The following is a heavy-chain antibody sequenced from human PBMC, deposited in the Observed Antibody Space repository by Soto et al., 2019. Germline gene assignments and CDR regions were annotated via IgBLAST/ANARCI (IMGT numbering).Heavy chain of an antibody. CDR1: GYTFTSYA. CDR3: AKDRYSSSWPYYGMDV. V-gene: IGHV1-3*01. CDR2: INAGNGNT. D-gene: IGHD6-13*01. J-gene: IGHJ6*02. Sequence: ASVKVSCKASGYTFTSYAMHWVRQAPGQRLEWMGWINAGNGNTKYSQKFQGRVTITRDTSASTAYMELSSLRSEDTAVYYCAKDRYSSSWPYYGMDVWGQGTTVTVS.